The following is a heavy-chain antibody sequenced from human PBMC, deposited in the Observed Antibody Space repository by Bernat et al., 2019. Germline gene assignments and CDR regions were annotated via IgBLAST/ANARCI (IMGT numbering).Heavy chain of an antibody. CDR3: AKDRGYSYGPGY. V-gene: IGHV3-30*18. Sequence: QVQLVESGGGVVQPGRSLRLSCAASGFTFSSYGMHWVRQAPGKGLEWVAVISYDGSNKYYADSVKGRFTISRDNSKNTLYLQMNSLRAEDTAVYYCAKDRGYSYGPGYWGQGTTVTVSS. J-gene: IGHJ6*02. D-gene: IGHD5-18*01. CDR2: ISYDGSNK. CDR1: GFTFSSYG.